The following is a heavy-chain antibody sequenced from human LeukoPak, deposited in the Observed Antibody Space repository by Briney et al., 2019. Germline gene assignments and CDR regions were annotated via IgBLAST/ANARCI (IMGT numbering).Heavy chain of an antibody. Sequence: WASVKVSCKASGGTFSSYAISWVRPAPGQGLEWMGGIIPIFGTANYAQKFQGRVTITTDESTSTAYMELSSLRSEDTAVYYCARGPSYFNAFDIWGQGTMVTVSS. CDR2: IIPIFGTA. CDR1: GGTFSSYA. D-gene: IGHD2-21*01. CDR3: ARGPSYFNAFDI. V-gene: IGHV1-69*05. J-gene: IGHJ3*02.